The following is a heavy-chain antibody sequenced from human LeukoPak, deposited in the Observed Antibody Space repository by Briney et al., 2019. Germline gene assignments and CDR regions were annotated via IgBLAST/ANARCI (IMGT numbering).Heavy chain of an antibody. CDR2: ISYDGSNK. Sequence: GRSLRLSCAASGFTFSSYGLHWVRQAPGKGLEWVAVISYDGSNKYYADSVKGRFTISRDNSKNTLYLQMNSLRAEDTAVYYCAKGNPAVYWGQETLVTVSS. D-gene: IGHD1-14*01. CDR3: AKGNPAVY. J-gene: IGHJ4*02. CDR1: GFTFSSYG. V-gene: IGHV3-30*18.